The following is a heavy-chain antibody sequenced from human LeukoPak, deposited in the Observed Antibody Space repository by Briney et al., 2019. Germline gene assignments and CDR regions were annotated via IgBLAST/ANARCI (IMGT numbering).Heavy chain of an antibody. CDR1: GFTFSSYS. D-gene: IGHD5-18*01. Sequence: PGGSLRLSCAGSGFTFSSYSMNWVRQAPGKGLEWFSYISSSSNIIDYTDSVKGRFTISRDNAKNSLYLQMNSLRAEDTAVYYCARARGYSYGYSDYWGQGTLVTVSS. CDR2: ISSSSNII. J-gene: IGHJ4*02. CDR3: ARARGYSYGYSDY. V-gene: IGHV3-48*01.